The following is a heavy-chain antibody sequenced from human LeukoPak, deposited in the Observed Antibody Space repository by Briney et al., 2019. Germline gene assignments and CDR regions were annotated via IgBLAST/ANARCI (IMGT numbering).Heavy chain of an antibody. CDR3: VSNDIVVVPAATPRGAFDI. D-gene: IGHD2-2*01. CDR2: IYTSGST. Sequence: SETLSLTCTVSGVSISSYYWSWIRQPAGKGLKSIGRIYTSGSTDYNPSLKTRVTMSVDTYTNQFSRKLSCVTASVPAVWSCVSNDIVVVPAATPRGAFDIWGQGTMVNVSS. J-gene: IGHJ3*02. V-gene: IGHV4-4*07. CDR1: GVSISSYY.